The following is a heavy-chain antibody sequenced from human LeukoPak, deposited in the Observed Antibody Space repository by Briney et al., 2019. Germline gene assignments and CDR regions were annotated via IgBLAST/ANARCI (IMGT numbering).Heavy chain of an antibody. D-gene: IGHD6-13*01. V-gene: IGHV4-39*01. CDR1: GASISSSSYY. J-gene: IGHJ5*02. CDR2: IYYGGST. Sequence: SETLSLTCTVSGASISSSSYYWGWIRQPPGKGREWIGSIYYGGSTYYNPSLKSRVTISVDKSKNRISLKLSSVTAADTAVYYCARHASGIAAAGMGHWFDPWGQGTLVTVSS. CDR3: ARHASGIAAAGMGHWFDP.